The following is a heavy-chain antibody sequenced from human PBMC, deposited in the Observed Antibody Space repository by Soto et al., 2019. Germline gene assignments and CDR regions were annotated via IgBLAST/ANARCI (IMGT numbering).Heavy chain of an antibody. Sequence: GGSLRLSCAASGFTFSSAAISWVRQAPGKGLEWVSAVSANGQGIYYADSVKGRFTISRDNAKNSLYLQMNSLRAEDTAVYYCASGDFFTPFDPWGQGTLVTVSS. V-gene: IGHV3-23*01. CDR3: ASGDFFTPFDP. CDR1: GFTFSSAA. D-gene: IGHD3-3*01. J-gene: IGHJ5*02. CDR2: VSANGQGI.